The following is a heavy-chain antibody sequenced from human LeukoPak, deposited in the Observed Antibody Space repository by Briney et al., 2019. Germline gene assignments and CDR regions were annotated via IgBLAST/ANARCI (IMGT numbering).Heavy chain of an antibody. CDR2: INSDGSDI. CDR1: GFTLSNYW. D-gene: IGHD4/OR15-4a*01. Sequence: GGSLRLSCAASGFTLSNYWMHWVRQAPGKGLVWVSRINSDGSDIRYANSVKGRFSISRDNARHTLYLQMNSLRAEETAFYYCARESTQGACPLDYWGQGPLVTVSS. V-gene: IGHV3-74*01. J-gene: IGHJ4*02. CDR3: ARESTQGACPLDY.